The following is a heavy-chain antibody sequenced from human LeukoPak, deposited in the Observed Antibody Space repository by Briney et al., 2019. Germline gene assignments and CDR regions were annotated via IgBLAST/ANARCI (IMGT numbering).Heavy chain of an antibody. CDR1: GFTFSSFI. CDR3: AKDPTASSGYYYFDY. V-gene: IGHV3-23*01. J-gene: IGHJ4*02. Sequence: GSLRLSCVTSGFTFSSFIMIWVRQAPGKGLGWVSSMTGSGGSIHYADSVKGRFTISRDNSKNTLYLQMNSLRAEDTAVYYCAKDPTASSGYYYFDYWGQGTLVTVSS. CDR2: MTGSGGSI. D-gene: IGHD3-22*01.